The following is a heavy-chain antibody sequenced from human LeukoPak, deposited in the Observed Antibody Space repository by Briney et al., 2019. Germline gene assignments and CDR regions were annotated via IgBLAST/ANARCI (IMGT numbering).Heavy chain of an antibody. CDR1: GYTFTSYY. CDR2: INPSGGTT. J-gene: IGHJ4*02. V-gene: IGHV1-46*01. CDR3: ARHVGYCSGGSCLYYFDY. Sequence: ASVKVSCKASGYTFTSYYMHWVRQAPGQGLEWMGLINPSGGTTRYAQKFQGRVTMTRDLSTSTDYMELSSLRSDDTAVYYCARHVGYCSGGSCLYYFDYWGQGTLVTVSS. D-gene: IGHD2-15*01.